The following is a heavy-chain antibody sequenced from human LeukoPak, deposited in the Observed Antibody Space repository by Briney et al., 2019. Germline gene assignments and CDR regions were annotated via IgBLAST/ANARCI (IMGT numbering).Heavy chain of an antibody. D-gene: IGHD2-15*01. Sequence: GGSLRLSCAASGFTFSNYNMNWVRQAPGKGLEWVSSITSSSSYKYYADSVKGRFTISRDNAKNSLYLQMNSLRAEDTALYYCARLGYCSGGSCYLYLVNYYMDVWGKGTTVTVSS. V-gene: IGHV3-21*04. CDR1: GFTFSNYN. CDR2: ITSSSSYK. CDR3: ARLGYCSGGSCYLYLVNYYMDV. J-gene: IGHJ6*03.